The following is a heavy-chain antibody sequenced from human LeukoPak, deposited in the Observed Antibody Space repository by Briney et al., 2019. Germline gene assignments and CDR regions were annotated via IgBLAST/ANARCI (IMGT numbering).Heavy chain of an antibody. CDR1: GFTFSSYW. CDR2: IKQDGSEI. J-gene: IGHJ4*02. D-gene: IGHD6-19*01. V-gene: IGHV3-7*04. Sequence: GXXLRLSCAASGFTFSSYWMSWVRQAPGKGLEWMACIKQDGSEIYYVDSVKGRFTISRDNAKNSLYLQMNSLRVEDTAVYYCARGGWYYFDYWGQGTLVTVPS. CDR3: ARGGWYYFDY.